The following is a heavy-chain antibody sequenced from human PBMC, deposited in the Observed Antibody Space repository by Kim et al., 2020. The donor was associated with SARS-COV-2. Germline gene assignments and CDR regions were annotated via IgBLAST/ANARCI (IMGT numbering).Heavy chain of an antibody. CDR1: GFTVSSNY. CDR3: ARERTMVRGAIYYYYGMDV. D-gene: IGHD3-10*01. Sequence: GGSLRLSCAASGFTVSSNYMSWVRQAPGKGLEWVSVIYSGGSTYYADSVKGRFTISRDNSKNTLYLQMNSLRAEDTAVYYCARERTMVRGAIYYYYGMDVWGQGTTVTVSS. V-gene: IGHV3-53*01. J-gene: IGHJ6*02. CDR2: IYSGGST.